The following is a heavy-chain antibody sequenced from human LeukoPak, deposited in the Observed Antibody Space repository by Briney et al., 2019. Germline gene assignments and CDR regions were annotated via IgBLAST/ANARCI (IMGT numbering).Heavy chain of an antibody. D-gene: IGHD3-16*02. Sequence: GPVKVSCKVSGYTLAELSIHWVRQAPGKGLEWMGGEDGGPIYAQKFQGRVTMTEDTSTDTAYMDVSSLRSEDTAVYYCVSIDLDSWGQGTLVTVSS. J-gene: IGHJ4*02. CDR1: GYTLAELS. CDR3: VSIDLDS. V-gene: IGHV1-24*01. CDR2: EDGGP.